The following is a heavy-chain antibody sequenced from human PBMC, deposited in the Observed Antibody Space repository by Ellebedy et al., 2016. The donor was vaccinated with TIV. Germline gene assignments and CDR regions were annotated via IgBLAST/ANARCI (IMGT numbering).Heavy chain of an antibody. V-gene: IGHV4-59*01. CDR3: ARESKAIALYNMDV. Sequence: MPSETLSLTCTVSGGSISGFHWGWTRQSPGKGLEWIGSIYYTGTTNYNPSLNNRVTISLDTPRSQFSLKVRSVTAADTAVYFCARESKAIALYNMDVWGQGTTVSVS. CDR1: GGSISGFH. CDR2: IYYTGTT. J-gene: IGHJ6*02. D-gene: IGHD1-1*01.